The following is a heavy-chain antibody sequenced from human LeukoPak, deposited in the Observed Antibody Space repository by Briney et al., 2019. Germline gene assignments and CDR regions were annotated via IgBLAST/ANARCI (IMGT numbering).Heavy chain of an antibody. CDR2: IYKIGST. J-gene: IGHJ6*02. CDR3: ARNIYYGFDV. V-gene: IGHV4-4*01. CDR1: GFTFSNYW. Sequence: GFLRLSCAASGFTFSNYWMHWVRQSPGEGLEWIGEIYKIGSTNYNPSLKSRVTISGDKSKNQLSLKLSSVTAADTAVYFCARNIYYGFDVWGQGTTVTVS.